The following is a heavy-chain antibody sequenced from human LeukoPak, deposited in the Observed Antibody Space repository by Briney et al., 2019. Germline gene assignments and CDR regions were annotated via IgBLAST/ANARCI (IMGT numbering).Heavy chain of an antibody. CDR1: GGSVNSGNYY. CDR3: ARARWGYGYNWKIYYFDY. V-gene: IGHV4-61*02. D-gene: IGHD1-1*01. Sequence: SQTLSLTCTVSGGSVNSGNYYWSWIRQPAGKVMEWIGRMYTSGATNYNPSLKSRVSISRDTSKNQFSLKLNSATAADTAVYYCARARWGYGYNWKIYYFDYWGQGTLVTVSS. CDR2: MYTSGAT. J-gene: IGHJ4*02.